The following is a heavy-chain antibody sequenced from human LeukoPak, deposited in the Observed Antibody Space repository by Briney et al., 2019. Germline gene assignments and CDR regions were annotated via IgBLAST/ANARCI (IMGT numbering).Heavy chain of an antibody. V-gene: IGHV4-59*08. CDR2: IYYSGST. D-gene: IGHD5-12*01. J-gene: IGHJ4*02. Sequence: SETLSLTCTVSGGSISSYYWSWIRQPPGKGLEWIGYIYYSGSTNYNPSLKSRVTISVDTSKNQFSLKLSSVTAADTAVYYCARGVATQPDYWGQGTLVTVSS. CDR1: GGSISSYY. CDR3: ARGVATQPDY.